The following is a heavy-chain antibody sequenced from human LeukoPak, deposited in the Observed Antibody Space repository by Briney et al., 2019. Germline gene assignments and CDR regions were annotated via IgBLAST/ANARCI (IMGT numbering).Heavy chain of an antibody. CDR3: ARAYYYDSSGYYGDY. D-gene: IGHD3-22*01. J-gene: IGHJ4*02. CDR2: IYPGDSDT. V-gene: IGHV5-51*01. CDR1: GYSFPSYW. Sequence: GESLKISCKGSGYSFPSYWIGWVRQMPGKGPEWMGIIYPGDSDTRYSPSFQGQVTISADKSISTAYLQWSSLKASDTAMYYCARAYYYDSSGYYGDYWGQGTLVTVSS.